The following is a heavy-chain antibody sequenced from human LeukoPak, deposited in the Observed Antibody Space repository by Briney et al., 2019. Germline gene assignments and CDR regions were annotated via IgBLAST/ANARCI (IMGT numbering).Heavy chain of an antibody. CDR3: ARSYDSSGYCYGFES. V-gene: IGHV4-59*01. Sequence: SETLSLTCTVSGGSIRSYYWSWIRQAPGKGLEWIGYTSYSGSGDTNYNPSLQSRVTFSIDTSRNQFSLNLNSVTAADTAVYYCARSYDSSGYCYGFESWGQGTLVTVSS. D-gene: IGHD3-22*01. CDR1: GGSIRSYY. CDR2: TSYSGSGDT. J-gene: IGHJ4*02.